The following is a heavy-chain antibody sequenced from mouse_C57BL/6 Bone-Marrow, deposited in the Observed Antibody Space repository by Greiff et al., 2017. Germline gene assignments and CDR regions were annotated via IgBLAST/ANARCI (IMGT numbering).Heavy chain of an antibody. D-gene: IGHD2-5*01. J-gene: IGHJ3*01. Sequence: QVQLQQSGAELVKPGASVKLSCKASGYTFTSYWMHWVKQRPGQGLEWIGMIHPNSGSTNYNEKFKSKATLTVDKSSSTAYMQLSSLTSEDSAVYYCARGSNYRFAYWGQGTLVTVSA. CDR1: GYTFTSYW. V-gene: IGHV1-64*01. CDR2: IHPNSGST. CDR3: ARGSNYRFAY.